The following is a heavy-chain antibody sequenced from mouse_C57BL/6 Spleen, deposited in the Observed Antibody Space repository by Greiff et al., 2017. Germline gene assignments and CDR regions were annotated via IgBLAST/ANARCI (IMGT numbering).Heavy chain of an antibody. Sequence: EVHLVESGEGLVKPGGSLKLSCAASGFTFSSYAMSWVRQTPEKRLEWVAYISSGGDYIYYADTVKGRFTISRDNARNTLYLQMSSLKSEDTAMYYCTRGGDYDIMDYWGQGTSVTVSS. CDR3: TRGGDYDIMDY. D-gene: IGHD2-4*01. CDR1: GFTFSSYA. J-gene: IGHJ4*01. V-gene: IGHV5-9-1*02. CDR2: ISSGGDYI.